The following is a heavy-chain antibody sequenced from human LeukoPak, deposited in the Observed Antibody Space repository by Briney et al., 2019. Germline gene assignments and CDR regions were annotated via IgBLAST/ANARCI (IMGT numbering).Heavy chain of an antibody. CDR3: AKLVWSSYYFDY. CDR2: IYYSGST. D-gene: IGHD2-21*01. V-gene: IGHV4-59*01. CDR1: GGSISSYY. Sequence: SETLSLTCTVSGGSISSYYWSWIRQPPGKGLEWIGYIYYSGSTNYNPSLKSRVTISVDTSKNQFSLKLSSVTAADTAVYYCAKLVWSSYYFDYWGQGTLVTVSS. J-gene: IGHJ4*02.